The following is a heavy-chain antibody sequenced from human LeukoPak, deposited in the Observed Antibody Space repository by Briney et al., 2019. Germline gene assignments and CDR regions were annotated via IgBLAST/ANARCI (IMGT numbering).Heavy chain of an antibody. CDR1: GGSISSGGYY. V-gene: IGHV4-30-2*01. Sequence: PSETLSLTCTVSGGSISSGGYYWSWIRQPPGKGLEWIGYIYHSGSTYYNPSLKSRVTISVDRSKNQFSLKLSSVTAADTAVYYCARDGGNSGFDYWGQGTLVTVSS. CDR2: IYHSGST. D-gene: IGHD4-23*01. CDR3: ARDGGNSGFDY. J-gene: IGHJ4*02.